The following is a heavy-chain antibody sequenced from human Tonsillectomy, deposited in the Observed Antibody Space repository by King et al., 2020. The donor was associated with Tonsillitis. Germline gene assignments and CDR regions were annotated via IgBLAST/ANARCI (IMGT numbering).Heavy chain of an antibody. CDR2: IWYDGSNK. D-gene: IGHD3-10*01. V-gene: IGHV3-33*08. CDR3: ARYGSHGYYYYYMDV. CDR1: GFTFSSYG. J-gene: IGHJ6*03. Sequence: VQLVQSGGGVVQPGRSLRLSCAASGFTFSSYGMHWVRQAPGKGLEWVAVIWYDGSNKYYADSVKGRFTISRDNSKNTLYLQMTSLRAEDTAVYYCARYGSHGYYYYYMDVWGKGTTVTVSS.